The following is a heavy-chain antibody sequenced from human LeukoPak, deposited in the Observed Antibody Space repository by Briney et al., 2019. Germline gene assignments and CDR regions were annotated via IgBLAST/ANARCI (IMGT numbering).Heavy chain of an antibody. CDR3: ARGRSVRFLEWFSSDY. V-gene: IGHV4-34*01. CDR2: INHSGST. CDR1: GGSFSGYY. Sequence: PSETLSLTCAVYGGSFSGYYWSWIRQPPGKGLECIGEINHSGSTNYNPSLKSRVTISVDTSKNQFSLKLSSVTAADTAVYYCARGRSVRFLEWFSSDYWGQGTLVTVSS. D-gene: IGHD3-3*01. J-gene: IGHJ4*02.